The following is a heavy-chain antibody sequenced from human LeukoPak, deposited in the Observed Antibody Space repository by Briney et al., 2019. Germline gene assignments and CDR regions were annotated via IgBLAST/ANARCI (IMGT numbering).Heavy chain of an antibody. CDR3: ARDQFYDSSGYPDAFGI. D-gene: IGHD3-22*01. CDR2: ISSSSSYI. V-gene: IGHV3-21*01. CDR1: GFTFSSYS. Sequence: GGSLRLSCAASGFTFSSYSMNWVRQAPGKGLEWVSSISSSSSYIYYADSVKGRFTISRDNAKNSLYLQMNSLRTEDTAVYYCARDQFYDSSGYPDAFGIWGQGTMVTVSS. J-gene: IGHJ3*02.